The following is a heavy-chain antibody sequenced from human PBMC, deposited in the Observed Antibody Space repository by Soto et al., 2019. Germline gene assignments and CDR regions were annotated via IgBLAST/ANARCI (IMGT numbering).Heavy chain of an antibody. J-gene: IGHJ4*02. V-gene: IGHV4-31*03. D-gene: IGHD6-13*01. CDR3: ARVTPAAGTPY. CDR2: IDYSGST. Sequence: VQLQESGPGLVKPSQTLSLTCSVSGDSISSGGYYWSWIRQHPGKGLEWVGYIDYSGSTYYNSSXKXXLTLSADMSKNQFSLKLRSVTAADTAVYYCARVTPAAGTPYWGQGTLVTVSS. CDR1: GDSISSGGYY.